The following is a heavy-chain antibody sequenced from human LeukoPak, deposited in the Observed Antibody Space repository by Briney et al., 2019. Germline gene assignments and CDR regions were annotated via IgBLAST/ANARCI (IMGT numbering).Heavy chain of an antibody. J-gene: IGHJ4*02. D-gene: IGHD6-13*01. V-gene: IGHV3-30*18. Sequence: GGSLRLSCAASGFTFSSYGMHWVRQAPGKGLEWVAVISYDGSNKYYADSVKGRFTISRDNSKNTLYLQMNSLRAEDTAVYYCAKANSGYSSSWSESGYWGQGTLVTVSS. CDR3: AKANSGYSSSWSESGY. CDR2: ISYDGSNK. CDR1: GFTFSSYG.